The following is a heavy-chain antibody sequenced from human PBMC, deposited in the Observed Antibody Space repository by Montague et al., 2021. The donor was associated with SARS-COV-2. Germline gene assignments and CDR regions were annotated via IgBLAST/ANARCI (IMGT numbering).Heavy chain of an antibody. D-gene: IGHD3-3*01. CDR1: GFTFSSYA. CDR3: AKVKNVNDEVCSGYRRGYLDY. J-gene: IGHJ4*02. CDR2: IYSGGSST. Sequence: SLRLSCAASGFTFSSYAMSWVRQAPGKGLEWVSVIYSGGSSTYYADSVKGRFTISRDNSKNTLYLQMNSLRAEDTAVYYCAKVKNVNDEVCSGYRRGYLDYWGQGTMVTVSS. V-gene: IGHV3-23*03.